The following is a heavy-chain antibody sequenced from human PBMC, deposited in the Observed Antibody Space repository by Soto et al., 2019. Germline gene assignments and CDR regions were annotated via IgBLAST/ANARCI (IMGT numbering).Heavy chain of an antibody. CDR1: GLTFDDYA. CDR3: ARDASITTSSLPY. J-gene: IGHJ4*02. V-gene: IGHV3-9*01. Sequence: EVQLVESGGGLVQPGRSLRLSCVTSGLTFDDYAMHWVRQAPGKGLEWVSSISWNSGNIDYADSVKGRFTVSRDNARNSLYLHMDSLRSEDTALYYCARDASITTSSLPYWGQGTLVTVSS. D-gene: IGHD1-1*01. CDR2: ISWNSGNI.